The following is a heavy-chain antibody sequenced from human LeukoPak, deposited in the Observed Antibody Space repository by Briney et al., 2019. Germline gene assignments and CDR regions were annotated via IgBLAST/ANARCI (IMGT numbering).Heavy chain of an antibody. V-gene: IGHV5-51*01. CDR2: IYPGDSDT. D-gene: IGHD7-27*01. J-gene: IGHJ3*02. Sequence: GESLKISCQDSGYRFSSYWIAWVRRLPGKGLEYIGIIYPGDSDTRYSPSFQGQVTISADKSITTAYLQWNSLKASDTAMYYCARQTGDNAFDIWGRGTMVTVSS. CDR3: ARQTGDNAFDI. CDR1: GYRFSSYW.